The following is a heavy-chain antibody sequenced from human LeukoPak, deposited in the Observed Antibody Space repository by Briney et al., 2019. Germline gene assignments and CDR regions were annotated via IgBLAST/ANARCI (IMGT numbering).Heavy chain of an antibody. V-gene: IGHV4-39*01. J-gene: IGHJ4*02. CDR3: ALGYCSGGGCPFEN. CDR2: FYFSGST. Sequence: SETLSLTCIASGGSISSSSYNWGWIRQPPGKCLEWIGSFYFSGSTYYNASLRGRVTISVDTSKNQFSLKLSSVTAADTAVYYCALGYCSGGGCPFENWGQGTLVTVSS. D-gene: IGHD2-15*01. CDR1: GGSISSSSYN.